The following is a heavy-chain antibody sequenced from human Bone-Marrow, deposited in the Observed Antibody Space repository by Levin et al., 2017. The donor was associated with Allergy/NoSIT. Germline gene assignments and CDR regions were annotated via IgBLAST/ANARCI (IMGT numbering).Heavy chain of an antibody. J-gene: IGHJ4*02. V-gene: IGHV1-18*01. CDR2: ISAYNGNT. CDR3: ARAARSRGAPGFDDY. Sequence: ASVKVSCKASGYTFTSYGISWVRQAPGQGLEWMGWISAYNGNTNYAQKLQGRVTMTTDTSTSTAYMELRSLRSDDTAVYYCARAARSRGAPGFDDYWGQGTLVTVSS. D-gene: IGHD1-26*01. CDR1: GYTFTSYG.